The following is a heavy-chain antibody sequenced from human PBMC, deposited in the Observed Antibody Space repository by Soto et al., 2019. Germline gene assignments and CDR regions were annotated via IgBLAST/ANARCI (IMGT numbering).Heavy chain of an antibody. CDR2: ISYDGSNK. J-gene: IGHJ4*02. CDR1: GFTFSNYG. CDR3: AKDLHSSGWAAYNFDY. Sequence: PRGSLRLSCAASGFTFSNYGMHWVRQAPGKGLEWVALISYDGSNKYYADSVKGRFTISRDSTKNTLSLQMNSLRAEDSAVYYCAKDLHSSGWAAYNFDYWGQGTLVTVSS. V-gene: IGHV3-30*18. D-gene: IGHD6-25*01.